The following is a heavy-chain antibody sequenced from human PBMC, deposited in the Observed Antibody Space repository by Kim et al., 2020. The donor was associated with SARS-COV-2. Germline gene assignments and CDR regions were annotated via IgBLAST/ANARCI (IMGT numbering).Heavy chain of an antibody. CDR2: IYYSGST. J-gene: IGHJ6*02. CDR3: ASLPQQLVSYYYYYGMDV. Sequence: SETLSLTCTVSGGSISSSSYYWGWIRQPPGKGLEWIGSIYYSGSTYYNPSLKSRVTISVDTSKNQFSLKLSSVTAADTAVYYCASLPQQLVSYYYYYGMDVWGQGTTVTVSS. CDR1: GGSISSSSYY. V-gene: IGHV4-39*01. D-gene: IGHD6-13*01.